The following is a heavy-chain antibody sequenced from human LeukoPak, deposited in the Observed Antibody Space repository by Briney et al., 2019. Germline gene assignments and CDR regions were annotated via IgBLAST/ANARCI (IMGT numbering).Heavy chain of an antibody. CDR1: GGPITNSPKY. CDR3: ARAGAEDYDFWSGYDY. CDR2: IFYSGTT. J-gene: IGHJ4*02. V-gene: IGHV4-39*01. D-gene: IGHD3-3*01. Sequence: SESLSLTCTVSGGPITNSPKYWGWIRQPPGKGLEWIGSIFYSGTTYYSPSLKSRATLSVDTSNNQFSLKLSSVTAADTAVYYCARAGAEDYDFWSGYDYWGQGTLVTVSS.